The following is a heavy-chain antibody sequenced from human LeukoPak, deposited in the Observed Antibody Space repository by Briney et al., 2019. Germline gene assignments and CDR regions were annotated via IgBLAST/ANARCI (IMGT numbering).Heavy chain of an antibody. CDR1: GYTFTSYG. D-gene: IGHD2-8*02. V-gene: IGHV1-18*01. Sequence: ASVKVSCKASGYTFTSYGISWVRQAPGQGLEWMGWISAYNGNTNYAQKLQGRVTMTTDTSTSTAYMELGSLRSDDTAVYYCARVPRNAQRTGVMSRWFDPWGQGTLVTVSS. J-gene: IGHJ5*02. CDR3: ARVPRNAQRTGVMSRWFDP. CDR2: ISAYNGNT.